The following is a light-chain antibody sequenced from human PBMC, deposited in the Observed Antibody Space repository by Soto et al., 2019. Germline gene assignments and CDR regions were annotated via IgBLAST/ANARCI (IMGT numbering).Light chain of an antibody. CDR2: GAS. J-gene: IGKJ5*01. CDR1: QSIGRR. Sequence: DIQMTQSPSSLSAFVGDRITVTCRASQSIGRRLNWYQQKPGQAPKFLIYGASTLQSGVPSRFSGSGSGTDFTLTVNSLQPDDFATYYCQQSYNSPVTFGQGTRLEI. V-gene: IGKV1-39*01. CDR3: QQSYNSPVT.